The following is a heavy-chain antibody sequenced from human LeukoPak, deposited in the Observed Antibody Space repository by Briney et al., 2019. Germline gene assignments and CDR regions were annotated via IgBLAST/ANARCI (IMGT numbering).Heavy chain of an antibody. CDR1: GFAFDDYA. CDR3: AKGVGATLFGYYYYYMDV. D-gene: IGHD1-26*01. CDR2: ISWNSGSI. Sequence: PGRSLRLSCAASGFAFDDYAMHWVRQAPGKGLEWVSGISWNSGSIGYADSVKGRFTISRDNAKNSLYLQMNSLRAEDTALYYCAKGVGATLFGYYYYYMDVWGKGTTVTVSS. V-gene: IGHV3-9*01. J-gene: IGHJ6*03.